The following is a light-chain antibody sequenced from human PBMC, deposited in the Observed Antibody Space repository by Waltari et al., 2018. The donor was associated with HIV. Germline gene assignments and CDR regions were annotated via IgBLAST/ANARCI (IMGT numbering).Light chain of an antibody. CDR3: ASWDDALSSWL. CDR1: NSNVGKNY. J-gene: IGLJ6*01. V-gene: IGLV1-47*01. CDR2: RND. Sequence: QSGLRQPPSTSRPPGQRVVISCSGSNSNVGKNYVSWFQQLPGAAPRLLIYRNDRRPSGGPDRVTAAKSGSSASLVISGLRSDDEAEYFCASWDDALSSWLFGGGTKLTVL.